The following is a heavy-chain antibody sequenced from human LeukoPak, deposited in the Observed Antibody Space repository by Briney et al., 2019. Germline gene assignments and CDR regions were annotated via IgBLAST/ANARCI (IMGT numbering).Heavy chain of an antibody. V-gene: IGHV3-23*01. D-gene: IGHD3-22*01. CDR3: AKAARNYYDSSGYYFSPDY. CDR1: GFTFSSYE. J-gene: IGHJ4*02. Sequence: GGSLRLSCAASGFTFSSYEMNWVRQAPGKGLEWVSAISGSGGSTYYADSVKGRFTISRDNSKNTLYLQMNSLRAEDTAVYYCAKAARNYYDSSGYYFSPDYWGQGTLVTVSS. CDR2: ISGSGGST.